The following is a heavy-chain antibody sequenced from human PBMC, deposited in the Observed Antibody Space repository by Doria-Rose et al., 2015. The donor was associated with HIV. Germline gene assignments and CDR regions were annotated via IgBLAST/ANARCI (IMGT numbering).Heavy chain of an antibody. Sequence: QVQLQESDAGLVKPSETLSLTCAVFGGPFSGYYWSWIRQPPGKGLEWIGEINHSGSTNYKTSLKSRVIISLDTSKNLFSRKLSSVTAADTAVYYCARGLLRGGWNDVDYYYGMDVWGQGTTVTVSS. V-gene: IGHV4-34*01. D-gene: IGHD1-1*01. J-gene: IGHJ6*02. CDR3: ARGLLRGGWNDVDYYYGMDV. CDR2: INHSGST. CDR1: GGPFSGYY.